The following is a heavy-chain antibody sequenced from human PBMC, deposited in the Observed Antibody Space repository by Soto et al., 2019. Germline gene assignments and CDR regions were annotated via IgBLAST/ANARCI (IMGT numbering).Heavy chain of an antibody. J-gene: IGHJ4*02. Sequence: PSETLSLTCAVSGGSISNGYWWSWVRQPPGKGLDWIGEISPRGSTNYNPSLKSRVTISVDKSKNHFSLDLSSVTAADTAVYYCARLKYSSNLFDYWGQGALVTVSS. D-gene: IGHD6-13*01. V-gene: IGHV4-4*02. CDR2: ISPRGST. CDR3: ARLKYSSNLFDY. CDR1: GGSISNGYW.